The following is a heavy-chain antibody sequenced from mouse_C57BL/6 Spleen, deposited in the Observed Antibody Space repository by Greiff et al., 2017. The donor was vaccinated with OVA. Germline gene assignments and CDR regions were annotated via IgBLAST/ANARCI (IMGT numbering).Heavy chain of an antibody. J-gene: IGHJ2*01. CDR3: ARVDFDY. CDR2: ISSGSSTI. CDR1: GFTFSDYG. Sequence: EVKVVESGGGLVKPGGSLKLSCAASGFTFSDYGMHWVRQAPEKGLEWVAYISSGSSTIYYADTVKGRFTISRDNAKNTLFLQMTSLRSEDTAMYYCARVDFDYWGQGTTRTVSS. V-gene: IGHV5-17*01.